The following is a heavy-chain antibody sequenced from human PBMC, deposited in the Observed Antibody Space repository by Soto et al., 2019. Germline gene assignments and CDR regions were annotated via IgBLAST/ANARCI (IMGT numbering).Heavy chain of an antibody. D-gene: IGHD6-19*01. CDR1: GGTFSSYA. CDR3: ARATTGLAVAGFDY. Sequence: VASVKVSCKASGGTFSSYAISWVRQAPGQGLEWMGGIIPIFGTANYAQKFQGRVTITADESTSTAYMELSSLRSEDTAVYYCARATTGLAVAGFDYWGQGTLVTLSS. V-gene: IGHV1-69*13. CDR2: IIPIFGTA. J-gene: IGHJ4*02.